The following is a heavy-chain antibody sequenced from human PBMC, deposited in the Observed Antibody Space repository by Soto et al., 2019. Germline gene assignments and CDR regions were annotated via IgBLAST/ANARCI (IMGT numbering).Heavy chain of an antibody. CDR1: GYTFTGHY. CDR3: ASQQLAYYYYGMDV. CDR2: INPNSGGT. D-gene: IGHD6-13*01. J-gene: IGHJ6*02. V-gene: IGHV1-2*02. Sequence: GASVKVSCKASGYTFTGHYMHWVRQAPGQGLEWMGWINPNSGGTNYAQKFQGRVTMTRDTSISTAYMELSRLRSDDTAVYYCASQQLAYYYYGMDVWGQGTTVTVSS.